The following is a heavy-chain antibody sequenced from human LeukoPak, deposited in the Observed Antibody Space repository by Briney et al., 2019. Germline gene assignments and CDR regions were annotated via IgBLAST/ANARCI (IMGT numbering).Heavy chain of an antibody. J-gene: IGHJ4*02. CDR3: AREVSMVRGVFDY. D-gene: IGHD3-10*01. CDR2: IYSGGST. Sequence: GGSLRLSCAASGFIASSNYMSWVRQAPGKGLEWVSVIYSGGSTYYADSVKGRFTISRDNSKNTLYLQMNSLRAEDTAVYYCAREVSMVRGVFDYWGQGTLVTVSS. CDR1: GFIASSNY. V-gene: IGHV3-53*01.